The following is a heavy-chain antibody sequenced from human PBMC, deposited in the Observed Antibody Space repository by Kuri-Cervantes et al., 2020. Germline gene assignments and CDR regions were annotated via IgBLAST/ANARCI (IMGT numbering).Heavy chain of an antibody. CDR3: ARENLPVHGLLWFGEVYRNINWFDP. V-gene: IGHV3-9*01. D-gene: IGHD3-10*01. CDR1: GFTFDAYA. Sequence: GGSLRFPCAASGFTFDAYARPWVRRAPGKGLEWVQGISWNSGSIGNADSVKGRFTITRDNAKNSLYLQMNSLRAEDTAVYYCARENLPVHGLLWFGEVYRNINWFDPWGQGTLVTVSS. CDR2: ISWNSGSI. J-gene: IGHJ5*02.